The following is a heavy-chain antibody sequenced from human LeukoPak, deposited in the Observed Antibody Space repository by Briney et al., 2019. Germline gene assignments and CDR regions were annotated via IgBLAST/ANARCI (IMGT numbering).Heavy chain of an antibody. D-gene: IGHD3-22*01. CDR2: ISGSGGST. CDR3: AKVGGYYYDSSGYKPSWYFDY. Sequence: GGSLRLSCAASGFTFSSYAMSWVRQAPGKGLEWVSAISGSGGSTCYADSVKGRFTIPRDNSKNTLYLQMNSLRAEDTAVYYCAKVGGYYYDSSGYKPSWYFDYWGQGTLVTVSS. J-gene: IGHJ4*02. CDR1: GFTFSSYA. V-gene: IGHV3-23*01.